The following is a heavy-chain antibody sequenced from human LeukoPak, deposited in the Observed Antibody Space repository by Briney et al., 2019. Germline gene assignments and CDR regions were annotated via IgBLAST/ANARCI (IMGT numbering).Heavy chain of an antibody. CDR1: GFTFSSYA. CDR3: AKITKATTPNY. J-gene: IGHJ4*02. D-gene: IGHD4-17*01. Sequence: GGSLRLSCAASGFTFSSYAMHWVRQASGRGLEWVSGITDSGRKTYYADSVKGRFSISRDNSKNTVYQQMSDLRAEDTAVYYCAKITKATTPNYWGQGTLVTVSS. V-gene: IGHV3-23*01. CDR2: ITDSGRKT.